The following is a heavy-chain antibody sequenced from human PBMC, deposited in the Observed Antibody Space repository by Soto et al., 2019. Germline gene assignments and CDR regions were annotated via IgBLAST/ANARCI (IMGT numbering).Heavy chain of an antibody. CDR3: ARQTYCSSTSCYTVDS. D-gene: IGHD2-2*02. Sequence: PGESLKISCKGSGYSFAGYWITWVRRKPGKGLEWMGRIDPSDSQTYYSPSFRGHVTISADKSISTAYLQWSSLKASDTAMYYCARQTYCSSTSCYTVDSWGQGTLVTVSS. J-gene: IGHJ4*02. CDR2: IDPSDSQT. V-gene: IGHV5-10-1*01. CDR1: GYSFAGYW.